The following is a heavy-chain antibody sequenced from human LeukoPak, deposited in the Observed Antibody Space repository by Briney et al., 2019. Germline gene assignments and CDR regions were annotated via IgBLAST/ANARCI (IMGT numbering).Heavy chain of an antibody. D-gene: IGHD1-14*01. V-gene: IGHV3-48*03. CDR2: ISSSGSTI. Sequence: PGGSLRLSWAASGFTFSSYEMNWVRQAPGKGLEWVSYISSSGSTIYYADSVKGRFTISRDNAKNSLYLQMNSLRAEDTVVYYCARDKNGMIDYWCQGTLVTVSS. J-gene: IGHJ4*02. CDR3: ARDKNGMIDY. CDR1: GFTFSSYE.